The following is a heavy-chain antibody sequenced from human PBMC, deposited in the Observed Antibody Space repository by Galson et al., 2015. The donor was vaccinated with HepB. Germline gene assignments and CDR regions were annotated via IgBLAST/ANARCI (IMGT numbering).Heavy chain of an antibody. CDR3: STGAT. V-gene: IGHV3-15*01. J-gene: IGHJ4*02. CDR2: IKPKAAGGTA. CDR1: GYTFINYY. Sequence: SCKASGYTFINYYMHWVRQAPGKGLEWIGRIKPKAAGGTAEYAAPVKGRFTISRDDSKTTAYLQLSSLKTDDTAVYYCSTGATWGQGTLVTVSS.